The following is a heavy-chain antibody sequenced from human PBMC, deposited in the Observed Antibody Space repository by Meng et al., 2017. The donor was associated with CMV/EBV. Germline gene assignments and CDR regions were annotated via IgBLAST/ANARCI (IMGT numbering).Heavy chain of an antibody. CDR2: INHSGST. V-gene: IGHV4-34*01. CDR3: ARVGRGRCSSTSCYFRWFDP. J-gene: IGHJ5*02. D-gene: IGHD2-2*01. CDR1: GGSFSGYY. Sequence: SQTLSLTCAVYGGSFSGYYWSWIRQPPGKGLEWSGEINHSGSTNYNPSLKSRVTISVDTSKNQFSLKLSSVTAADTAVYYCARVGRGRCSSTSCYFRWFDPWGQGTLVTVSS.